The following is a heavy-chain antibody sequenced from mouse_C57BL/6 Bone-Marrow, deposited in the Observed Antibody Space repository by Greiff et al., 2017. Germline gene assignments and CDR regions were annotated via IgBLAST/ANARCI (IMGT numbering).Heavy chain of an antibody. J-gene: IGHJ1*03. Sequence: DVMLVESGGGLVQPGGSLSLSCAASGFTFTDYYMSWVRQPPGKALEWLGFIRNKANGYTTEYSASVKGRFTISSDNSQSILYLQMNALRAEDSATYYCARSTTVVATDWYFDVWGTGTTVTVSS. V-gene: IGHV7-3*01. CDR3: ARSTTVVATDWYFDV. D-gene: IGHD1-1*01. CDR1: GFTFTDYY. CDR2: IRNKANGYTT.